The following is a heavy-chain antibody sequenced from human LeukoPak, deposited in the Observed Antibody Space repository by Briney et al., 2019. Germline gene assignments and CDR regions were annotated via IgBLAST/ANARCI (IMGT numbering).Heavy chain of an antibody. D-gene: IGHD6-13*01. J-gene: IGHJ3*02. V-gene: IGHV4-31*03. CDR1: GGSISSGGYY. CDR3: ASLPLAAAGTGGFAFDI. CDR2: IYYSGST. Sequence: SETLSLTCTVSGGSISSGGYYWSWIRQHPGKGLEWIGYIYYSGSTYYNPSLKSRVTISVDTSKNQFSLKLSSVTAADTAVYYCASLPLAAAGTGGFAFDIWGQGTMVTVSS.